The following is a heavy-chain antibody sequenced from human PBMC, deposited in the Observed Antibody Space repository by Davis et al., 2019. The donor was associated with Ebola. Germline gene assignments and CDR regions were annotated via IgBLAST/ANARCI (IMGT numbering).Heavy chain of an antibody. V-gene: IGHV3-7*03. CDR1: GFTFRSYS. J-gene: IGHJ3*02. Sequence: GESLKISCAGSGFTFRSYSMSWVRQAPGKGLEWVANIKEDGSEKYYVDSVKGRFTISRDSSKNALYLQMNSLRGEDTAVYYCARDPLRGDRYAFDIWGQGTMVTVSS. D-gene: IGHD3-16*02. CDR3: ARDPLRGDRYAFDI. CDR2: IKEDGSEK.